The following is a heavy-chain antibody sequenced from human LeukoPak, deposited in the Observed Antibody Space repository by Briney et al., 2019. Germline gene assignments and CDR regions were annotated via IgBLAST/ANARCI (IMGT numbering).Heavy chain of an antibody. D-gene: IGHD1-26*01. V-gene: IGHV3-73*01. CDR3: TRHLLEWELLRYDYYYMDV. J-gene: IGHJ6*03. CDR2: IRSKANSYAT. CDR1: GFTFSGSA. Sequence: PGGSLRLSCAASGFTFSGSAMHWVRQASGKGLEWVGRIRSKANSYATAYAASVKGRITISRDDSKNTAYLQMNSLKTEDTAVYYCTRHLLEWELLRYDYYYMDVWGKGTTVTVSS.